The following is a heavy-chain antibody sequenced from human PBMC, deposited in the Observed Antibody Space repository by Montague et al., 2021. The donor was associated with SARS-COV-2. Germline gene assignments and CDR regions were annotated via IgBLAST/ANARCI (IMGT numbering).Heavy chain of an antibody. CDR3: ARDPWRITIFGVVTRYGMDV. CDR1: GGSVSSGSYY. J-gene: IGHJ6*02. V-gene: IGHV4-61*01. D-gene: IGHD3-3*01. CDR2: IYYSGST. Sequence: SETLSLTCTVSGGSVSSGSYYWSWLRQPPRKGLEWIGYIYYSGSTNYNPSLKSRVTISVDTSKNQFSLKLSSVTAADTAVYYCARDPWRITIFGVVTRYGMDVWGQGTTVTVSS.